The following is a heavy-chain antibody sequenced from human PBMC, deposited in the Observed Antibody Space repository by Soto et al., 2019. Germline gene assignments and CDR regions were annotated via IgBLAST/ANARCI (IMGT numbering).Heavy chain of an antibody. Sequence: QVQLVESGGALVRPGGSLRLSCAASGFTFSDYYLSWIRQAPGKGRGWVLYISGRRTNIKYADSGMGRFTMSRDNPNNSLYLQMTTLRAEDTAVYYCAREGRSTWYLGSGYWGQGTLVTVSS. J-gene: IGHJ4*02. CDR3: AREGRSTWYLGSGY. V-gene: IGHV3-11*05. CDR1: GFTFSDYY. D-gene: IGHD6-13*01. CDR2: ISGRRTNI.